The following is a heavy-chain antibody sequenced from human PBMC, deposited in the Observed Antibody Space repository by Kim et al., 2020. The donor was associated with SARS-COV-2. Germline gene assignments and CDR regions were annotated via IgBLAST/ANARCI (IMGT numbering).Heavy chain of an antibody. D-gene: IGHD6-6*01. CDR2: ISAYNGNT. V-gene: IGHV1-18*01. J-gene: IGHJ4*02. CDR3: ARDVWSSSSTGPSFDY. Sequence: ASVKVSCKASGYTFTDYGISWVRQAPGQGLEWMGWISAYNGNTNYAQKVQGRDTMTTDTSTSTAYMELRSLRSDDAAMYFCARDVWSSSSTGPSFDYWGQGTLVTVSS. CDR1: GYTFTDYG.